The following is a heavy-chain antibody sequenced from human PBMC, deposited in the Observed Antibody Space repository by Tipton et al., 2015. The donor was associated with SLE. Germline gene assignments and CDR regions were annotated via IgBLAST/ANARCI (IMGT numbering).Heavy chain of an antibody. V-gene: IGHV4-34*01. Sequence: TLSLTCAVYGGSFSGYYWCWIRQPPGKGLAWIGEINHSGSTNYNPSLKSRVTILVDTSKHQFSLKLSSVTAAGTAVYYCARGETSSGDYWGQGTRVTVSS. J-gene: IGHJ4*02. CDR1: GGSFSGYY. CDR3: ARGETSSGDY. CDR2: INHSGST. D-gene: IGHD1-26*01.